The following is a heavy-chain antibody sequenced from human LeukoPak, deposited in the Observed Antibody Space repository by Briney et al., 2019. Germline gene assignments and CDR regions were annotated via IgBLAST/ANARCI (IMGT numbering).Heavy chain of an antibody. CDR1: GFTFSSYS. Sequence: GGSLRLSCAASGFTFSSYSMNWVRQAPGKGLEWVSSISSSSGYIYYADSVKGRFTISRDNAKNSVLLHMNTLRAEDTAVYYCARGHGLDVWGQGTTVTVSS. V-gene: IGHV3-21*06. CDR2: ISSSSGYI. J-gene: IGHJ6*02. CDR3: ARGHGLDV.